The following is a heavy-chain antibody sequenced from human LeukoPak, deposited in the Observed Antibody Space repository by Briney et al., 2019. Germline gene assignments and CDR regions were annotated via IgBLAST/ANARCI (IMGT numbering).Heavy chain of an antibody. D-gene: IGHD5-12*01. CDR1: GGSISSGDYY. Sequence: SQTLSLTCTVSGGSISSGDYYWSWIRQPPGKGLEWIGYIYYSGSTYYNPSLKSRLTISVDTSKNQFSLKLTSVTAADTAVYYCARARSGYRDWYFDLWGRGTLVTVSS. V-gene: IGHV4-30-4*01. J-gene: IGHJ2*01. CDR3: ARARSGYRDWYFDL. CDR2: IYYSGST.